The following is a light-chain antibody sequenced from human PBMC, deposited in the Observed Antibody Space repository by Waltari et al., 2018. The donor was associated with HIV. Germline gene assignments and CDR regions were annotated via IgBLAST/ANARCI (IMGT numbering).Light chain of an antibody. Sequence: QSALTQPPSASASPGQSVTISCTGSNSDVGAYSYVSWYQHHPGKAPKLIIFEVTKRPSGVPDRVVGAKSGNTSSLAGSGLQAEDEADYYGSSYAGSNKFVFGIGTSVTVL. CDR2: EVT. V-gene: IGLV2-8*01. J-gene: IGLJ1*01. CDR3: SSYAGSNKFV. CDR1: NSDVGAYSY.